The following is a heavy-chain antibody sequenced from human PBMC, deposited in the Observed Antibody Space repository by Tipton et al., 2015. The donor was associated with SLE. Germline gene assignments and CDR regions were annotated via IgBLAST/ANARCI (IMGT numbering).Heavy chain of an antibody. D-gene: IGHD3/OR15-3a*01. CDR3: ARHGYASWSGYYHHVFDV. J-gene: IGHJ3*01. CDR2: VSHSGSS. Sequence: TLSLTCTVSGSSINNAHFWAWIRRPPGKGLEWIGSVSHSGSSYYSPSLDDRVLISVDKSSNQFSLRLRSVSAADSAMYYCARHGYASWSGYYHHVFDVWGQGTMLTVSS. CDR1: GSSINNAHF. V-gene: IGHV4-38-2*02.